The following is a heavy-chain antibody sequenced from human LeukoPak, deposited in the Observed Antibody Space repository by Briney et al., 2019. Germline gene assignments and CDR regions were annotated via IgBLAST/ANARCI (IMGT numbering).Heavy chain of an antibody. CDR3: ARGLGYSSSWYPYYFDY. Sequence: TGGSLRLSCAASGFTFSSYAMSWVRQAPGKGLEWVSAISGSGGSTYYADSVKGRFTISRDNSKNTLYLQMNSLRAEDTAVYYCARGLGYSSSWYPYYFDYWGQGTLVTVSS. D-gene: IGHD6-13*01. CDR2: ISGSGGST. V-gene: IGHV3-23*01. J-gene: IGHJ4*02. CDR1: GFTFSSYA.